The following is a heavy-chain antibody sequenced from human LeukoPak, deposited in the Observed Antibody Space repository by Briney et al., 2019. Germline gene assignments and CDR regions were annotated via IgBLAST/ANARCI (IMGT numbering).Heavy chain of an antibody. J-gene: IGHJ4*02. CDR3: VKDRFIDY. Sequence: PGGSLRLSCSVSGFNLISYAMHWVRQAPGKGLEYVSSISSNGESTYYTGSVKGRFSISRDNSKNTLYLQMSSLRVEDTAVYYCVKDRFIDYWGQGTLVTVSS. CDR1: GFNLISYA. V-gene: IGHV3-64D*08. CDR2: ISSNGEST.